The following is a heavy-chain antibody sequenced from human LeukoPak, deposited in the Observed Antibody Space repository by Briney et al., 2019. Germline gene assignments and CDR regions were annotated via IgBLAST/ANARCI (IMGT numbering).Heavy chain of an antibody. D-gene: IGHD6-13*01. Sequence: ASVKVSCKASGYTFTGYYMHWVRQAPGQGLEWMGRINPNSGGTNYAQKFQGRVTMTRDTSISTAYMELSRLRSDDTAVYYCARDLDSVAAADYWGQRTLVTVSS. CDR1: GYTFTGYY. J-gene: IGHJ4*02. V-gene: IGHV1-2*06. CDR2: INPNSGGT. CDR3: ARDLDSVAAADY.